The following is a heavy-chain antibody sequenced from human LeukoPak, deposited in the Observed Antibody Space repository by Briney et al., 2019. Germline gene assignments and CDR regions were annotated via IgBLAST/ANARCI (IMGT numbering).Heavy chain of an antibody. CDR2: ISYDGSNK. D-gene: IGHD3-10*01. Sequence: GGSLRLSCAASGFTFSSYAMHWVRQAPGKGLEWVAVISYDGSNKYYADSVKGRSTISRDNSKNTLYLQMNSLRAEDTAVYYCARDFGSYLDYWGQGTLVTVSS. J-gene: IGHJ4*02. V-gene: IGHV3-30-3*01. CDR3: ARDFGSYLDY. CDR1: GFTFSSYA.